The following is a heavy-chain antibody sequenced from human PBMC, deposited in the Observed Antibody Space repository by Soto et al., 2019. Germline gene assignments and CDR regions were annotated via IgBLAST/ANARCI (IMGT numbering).Heavy chain of an antibody. V-gene: IGHV4-61*01. J-gene: IGHJ4*02. CDR1: GGSVSSGSYY. D-gene: IGHD6-19*01. CDR2: IYYSGST. CDR3: ARLGYSSGWSTDY. Sequence: QVQLQESGPGLVKPSETLSLTCTVSGGSVSSGSYYWSWIRQPPGKGLEWIGYIYYSGSTNYNPSLKSRDSVSGDTSKNQFSLKLSSVTAADTAVYYCARLGYSSGWSTDYWGQGTLVTVSS.